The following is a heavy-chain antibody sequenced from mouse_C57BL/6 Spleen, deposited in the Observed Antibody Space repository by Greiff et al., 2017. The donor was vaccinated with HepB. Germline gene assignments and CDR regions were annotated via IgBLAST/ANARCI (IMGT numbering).Heavy chain of an antibody. CDR3: ARAPAYAMDY. V-gene: IGHV5-9*01. CDR1: GFTFSSYT. CDR2: ISGGGGNT. Sequence: EVQGVESGGGLVKPGGSLKLSCAASGFTFSSYTMSWVRQTPEKRLEWVATISGGGGNTYYPDSVKGRFTISRDNAKNTLYLQMSSLRSEDTALYYCARAPAYAMDYWGQGTSVTVSS. J-gene: IGHJ4*01.